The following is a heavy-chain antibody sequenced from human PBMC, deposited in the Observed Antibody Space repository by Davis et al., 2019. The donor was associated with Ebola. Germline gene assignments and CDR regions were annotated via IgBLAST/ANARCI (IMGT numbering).Heavy chain of an antibody. CDR3: ARVVGSGSGPYYGMDV. V-gene: IGHV6-1*01. Sequence: MPSETLSLTCAISGDSVSSNSVAWNWIRQSPSRGLEWLGRTYYRSKWYNEYAESVKSRITINPDTSKNQFSLQLNSVTPEDTAVYYCARVVGSGSGPYYGMDVWGQGTTVTVSS. CDR1: GDSVSSNSVA. D-gene: IGHD6-19*01. J-gene: IGHJ6*02. CDR2: TYYRSKWYN.